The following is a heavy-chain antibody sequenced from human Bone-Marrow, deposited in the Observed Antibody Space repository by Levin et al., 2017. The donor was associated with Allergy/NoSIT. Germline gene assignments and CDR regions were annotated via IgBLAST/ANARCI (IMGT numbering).Heavy chain of an antibody. J-gene: IGHJ4*02. CDR3: AGGPKYSWGSYRYFDF. CDR1: QDSFSDYA. V-gene: IGHV1-69*13. Sequence: AASVKVSCKTSQDSFSDYAIGWVRQAPGQGLEWMGGTIPSFGTTHPAQNFQGRLTIIADESTSTSYLELTGLKSEDTALYYFAGGPKYSWGSYRYFDFWGLGTLVTVTS. CDR2: TIPSFGTT. D-gene: IGHD3-16*02.